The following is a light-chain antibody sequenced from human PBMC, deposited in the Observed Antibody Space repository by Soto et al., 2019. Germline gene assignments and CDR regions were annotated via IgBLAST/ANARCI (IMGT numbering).Light chain of an antibody. CDR1: QSVSSSY. V-gene: IGKV3-20*01. J-gene: IGKJ1*01. CDR2: GAS. CDR3: HQYGSSTRWT. Sequence: EIVLTQSPGTLSLSPGERATLSCRASQSVSSSYLAWYQQKPGQAPRLLIYGASSRATGIPDRFSGSGSGTEFTLTIISLEPEDYAVYYCHQYGSSTRWTFGPGTKLEIK.